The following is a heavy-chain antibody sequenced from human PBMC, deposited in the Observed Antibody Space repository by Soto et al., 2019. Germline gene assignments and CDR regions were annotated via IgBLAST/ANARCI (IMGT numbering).Heavy chain of an antibody. CDR2: IYSSGTT. CDR3: ARTDSSGYYFVY. J-gene: IGHJ4*02. D-gene: IGHD3-22*01. V-gene: IGHV4-31*03. CDR1: GDFISSGVYY. Sequence: QVQLQESGPGLVKPSQTLSLTCTVSGDFISSGVYYWSWIRQLPGKGLEWIGYIYSSGTTYYNPSLKSRITISVDTSKNQFSLNLSSVTAADTAVYYCARTDSSGYYFVYWGQGTLVTVFS.